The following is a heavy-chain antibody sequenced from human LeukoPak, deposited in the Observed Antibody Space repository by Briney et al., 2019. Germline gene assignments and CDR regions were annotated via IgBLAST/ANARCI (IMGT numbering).Heavy chain of an antibody. J-gene: IGHJ4*02. D-gene: IGHD3-3*01. CDR2: IIPILGIA. CDR3: ASYFWSGYYYDY. CDR1: GGTFSSYT. V-gene: IGHV1-69*02. Sequence: SVKVSCKASGGTFSSYTISWVRQAPGQGLEWMGRIIPILGIANYAQKFQDRVTITADKSTSTAYMELSSLRSEDTAVYYCASYFWSGYYYDYWGQGTLVTVSS.